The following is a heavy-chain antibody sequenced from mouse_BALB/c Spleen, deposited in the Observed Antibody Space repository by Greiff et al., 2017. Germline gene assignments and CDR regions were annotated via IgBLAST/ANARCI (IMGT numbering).Heavy chain of an antibody. V-gene: IGHV1-7*01. Sequence: QVQLQQSGAELAKPGASVKMSCKASGYTFTSYWMHWVKQRPGQGLEWIGYINPSTGYTEYNQKFKDKATLTADKSSSTAYMQLSSLTSEDSAVYYCARSGTTASYAMDYWGQGTSVTVSS. D-gene: IGHD1-2*01. CDR2: INPSTGYT. CDR3: ARSGTTASYAMDY. CDR1: GYTFTSYW. J-gene: IGHJ4*01.